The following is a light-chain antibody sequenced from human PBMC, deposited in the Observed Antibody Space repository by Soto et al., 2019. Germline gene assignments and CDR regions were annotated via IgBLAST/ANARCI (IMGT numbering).Light chain of an antibody. CDR2: NVN. Sequence: LIQPPSVSGSPGQPVIISCTGTSSDVGSYDYVSWYQQHPGTVPKPMIYNVNTQPSGVPDRFSGSKSGTSASLAITGLQAEDEADYYCQSYDSSLSAAFGTGTKVTVL. J-gene: IGLJ1*01. CDR1: SSDVGSYDY. V-gene: IGLV2-11*01. CDR3: QSYDSSLSAA.